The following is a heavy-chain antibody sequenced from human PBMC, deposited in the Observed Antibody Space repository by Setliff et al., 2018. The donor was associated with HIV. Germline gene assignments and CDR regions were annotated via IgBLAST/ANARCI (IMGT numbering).Heavy chain of an antibody. V-gene: IGHV4-59*01. D-gene: IGHD3-10*01. J-gene: IGHJ4*02. CDR1: GGSISSYY. CDR2: IYYSGST. Sequence: SETLSLTCTVSGGSISSYYWSWIRQPPGKGLEWIGYIYYSGSTNYNPSLKSRVTISVDTSKNQFSLKLSSVTAGDTAVYYCARGAELLWFGELHNIPYFDYWGQGTLVTVSS. CDR3: ARGAELLWFGELHNIPYFDY.